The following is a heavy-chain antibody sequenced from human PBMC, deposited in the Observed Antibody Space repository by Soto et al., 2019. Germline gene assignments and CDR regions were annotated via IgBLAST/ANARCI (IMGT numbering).Heavy chain of an antibody. Sequence: EVQLLESGGDLVQPGGSLRLSCAASGFTFSNYDMSWVRKAPGKGLEGVSSVSSSGSSTYYADSVKGRFTISRDNSKNTLNLQRSSLGAAATAVYHCEGGDCGMRRNCDFGAPAFASCGQGRLVTVTS. J-gene: IGHJ5*02. CDR1: GFTFSNYD. D-gene: IGHD2-21*01. CDR2: VSSSGSST. CDR3: EGGDCGMRRNCDFGAPAFAS. V-gene: IGHV3-23*01.